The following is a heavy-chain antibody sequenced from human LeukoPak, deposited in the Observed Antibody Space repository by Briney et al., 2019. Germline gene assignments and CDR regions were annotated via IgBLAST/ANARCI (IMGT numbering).Heavy chain of an antibody. CDR3: ARGNFYDTSRSDAFDI. J-gene: IGHJ3*02. CDR2: IYSGGST. V-gene: IGHV3-53*01. D-gene: IGHD3-22*01. Sequence: GGSLRLSCAASGFTVSSNYMSWVRQAPGKGLEWVSVIYSGGSTYYADSVKGRFTISRDNAKNSLYLQMNSLRAEDTAVYYCARGNFYDTSRSDAFDIWGQGTMVTVSS. CDR1: GFTVSSNY.